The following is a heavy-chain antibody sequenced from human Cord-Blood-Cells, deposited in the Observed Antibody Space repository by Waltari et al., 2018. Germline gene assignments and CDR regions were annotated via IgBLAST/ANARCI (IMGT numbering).Heavy chain of an antibody. V-gene: IGHV3-23*01. CDR2: ISGSGGST. J-gene: IGHJ4*02. Sequence: EVQLLESGGGLVQPGFTFSSYAMSWVRQAPGKGLEWVSAISGSGGSTYYADSVKGRFTISRDNSKNTLYLQMNSLRAEDTAVYYCAKGSTMLELRGYFDYWGQGTLVTVSS. CDR1: FTFSSYA. CDR3: AKGSTMLELRGYFDY. D-gene: IGHD1-7*01.